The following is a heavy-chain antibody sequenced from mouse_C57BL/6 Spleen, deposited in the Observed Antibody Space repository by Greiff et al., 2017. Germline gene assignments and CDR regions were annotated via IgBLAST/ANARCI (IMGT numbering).Heavy chain of an antibody. Sequence: VQLQQSGAELVRPGSSVKLSCKASGYTFTSYWMDWVKQRPGQGLEWIGNIYPSDSETHYNQKFKDKATLTVDKSSSTAYMQLSSLTSEDSAVYYCATYDSNPYAMDYWGQGTSVTVSS. CDR3: ATYDSNPYAMDY. CDR2: IYPSDSET. CDR1: GYTFTSYW. J-gene: IGHJ4*01. D-gene: IGHD2-5*01. V-gene: IGHV1-61*01.